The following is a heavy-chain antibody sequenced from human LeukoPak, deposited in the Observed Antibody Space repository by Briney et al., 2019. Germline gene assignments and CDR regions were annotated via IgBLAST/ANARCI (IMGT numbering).Heavy chain of an antibody. D-gene: IGHD1-26*01. Sequence: KPSETLSLTCAVYGGSFSGYYWSWIRQPPGKGLEWIGEINHSGSTNYNPSLKSRVTISVETSKNQFSLKLSSVTAADTAVYYCARDGRFPPEVLPRYFDYWGQGTLVTVS. CDR1: GGSFSGYY. CDR2: INHSGST. V-gene: IGHV4-34*01. J-gene: IGHJ4*02. CDR3: ARDGRFPPEVLPRYFDY.